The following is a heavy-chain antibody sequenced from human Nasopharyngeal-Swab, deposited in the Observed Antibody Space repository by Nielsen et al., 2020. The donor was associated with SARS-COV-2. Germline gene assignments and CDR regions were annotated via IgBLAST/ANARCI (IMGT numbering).Heavy chain of an antibody. V-gene: IGHV4-31*02. Sequence: WIRQPPGKGLEWIGYIYYSGSTYYNPSLKSRVTISVDTSKNQFSLKLSSVTAAGTAVYYCARDLRYSSGWSPGRYFDLWGRGTLVTVSS. J-gene: IGHJ2*01. CDR2: IYYSGST. CDR3: ARDLRYSSGWSPGRYFDL. D-gene: IGHD6-19*01.